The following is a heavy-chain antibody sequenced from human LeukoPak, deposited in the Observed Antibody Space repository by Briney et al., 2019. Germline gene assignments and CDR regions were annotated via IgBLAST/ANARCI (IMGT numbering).Heavy chain of an antibody. J-gene: IGHJ6*02. CDR2: ISSSSSTI. V-gene: IGHV3-48*02. CDR3: ARDSKEVWFGETYGMDV. D-gene: IGHD3-10*01. CDR1: GFTFSSYS. Sequence: AGGSLRLSCAASGFTFSSYSMNWVRQAPGKGLEWVSYISSSSSTIYYADSVKGRFTISRDNAKNSLYLQMNSLRDEDTAVYYCARDSKEVWFGETYGMDVWGQGTTVTVSS.